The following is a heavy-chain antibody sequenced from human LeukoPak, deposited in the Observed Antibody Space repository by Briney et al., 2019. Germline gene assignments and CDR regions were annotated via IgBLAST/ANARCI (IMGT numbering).Heavy chain of an antibody. D-gene: IGHD3-22*01. V-gene: IGHV3-33*01. CDR3: ARDSDYDSSGYYLFDY. CDR1: GFTFSSYG. CDR2: IWYDGSNK. Sequence: GGSLRLSCAASGFTFSSYGMRWVRQAPGKGLEWGAVIWYDGSNKYYADSVKGRFTISRDNSKNTLYLQMNSLRAEDTAVYYCARDSDYDSSGYYLFDYWGQGTLVTVSS. J-gene: IGHJ4*02.